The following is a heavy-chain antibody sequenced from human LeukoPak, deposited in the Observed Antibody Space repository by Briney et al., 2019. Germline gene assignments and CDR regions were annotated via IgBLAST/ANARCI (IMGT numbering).Heavy chain of an antibody. D-gene: IGHD3-3*01. CDR3: AREGGFYRPLDY. J-gene: IGHJ4*02. CDR2: VHLDGRT. V-gene: IGHV4-4*02. CDR1: GGSVINTNW. Sequence: AETLSLTCGVSGGSVINTNWWTWVRQPPGKGLEWIGEVHLDGRTNYNPSLESRLTMSVDVSENQVSLKLTSVTAADTAVYYCAREGGFYRPLDYSGQGTLVTVSS.